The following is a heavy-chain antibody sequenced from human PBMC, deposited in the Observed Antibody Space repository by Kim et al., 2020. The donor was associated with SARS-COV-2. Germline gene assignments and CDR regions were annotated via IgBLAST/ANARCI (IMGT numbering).Heavy chain of an antibody. CDR2: INHSGST. J-gene: IGHJ6*02. D-gene: IGHD3-22*01. V-gene: IGHV4-34*01. Sequence: SETLSLTCAVYGGSFSGYYWSWIRQPPGKGLEWIGEINHSGSTNYNPSLKSRVTISVDTSKNQFSLKLSSVTAADTAVYYCARKGYYDSSGYYSQTIYGMDVWGQGTTVTVSS. CDR3: ARKGYYDSSGYYSQTIYGMDV. CDR1: GGSFSGYY.